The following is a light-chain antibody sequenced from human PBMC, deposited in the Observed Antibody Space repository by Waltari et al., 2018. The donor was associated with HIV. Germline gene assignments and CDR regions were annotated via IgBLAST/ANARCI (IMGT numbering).Light chain of an antibody. Sequence: QSALTQPRSVSGSPGQSVTISCTGTSSDFAGYNYLSCYQQQPGKAPKVMIYDVSKRPSGVPDRLSGSKSGNTASLTISGLQAEDEADYYCCSYAGSNWVFGGGTKLTVL. CDR3: CSYAGSNWV. J-gene: IGLJ3*02. V-gene: IGLV2-11*01. CDR1: SSDFAGYNY. CDR2: DVS.